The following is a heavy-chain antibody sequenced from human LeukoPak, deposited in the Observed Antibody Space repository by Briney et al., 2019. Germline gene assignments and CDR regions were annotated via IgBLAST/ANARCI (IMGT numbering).Heavy chain of an antibody. D-gene: IGHD2-2*01. J-gene: IGHJ4*02. Sequence: SETLSLTCTVSGGSISSSSYYWGWIRQPPGKGLEWIGSIYYSGSTYYNPSLKSRVTISVDTSKNQFSLKLSSVTAADTAVYYCARHSDCSSSSCFPYYFDFWGQGTLVTVSS. CDR1: GGSISSSSYY. V-gene: IGHV4-39*07. CDR3: ARHSDCSSSSCFPYYFDF. CDR2: IYYSGST.